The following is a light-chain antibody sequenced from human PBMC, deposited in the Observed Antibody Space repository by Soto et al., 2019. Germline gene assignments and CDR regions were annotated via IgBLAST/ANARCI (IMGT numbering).Light chain of an antibody. V-gene: IGKV4-1*01. Sequence: DIVMTQSPDSLAVSLGERATINCKSTQSVLYSSTNNNYLAWYQQKPGHPPRLLIYWASTRESGVPDRFSGRGSRTDFTLTISSLQAEDVAVYYCQQYYSTPPTFGGGTKVEIK. J-gene: IGKJ4*01. CDR3: QQYYSTPPT. CDR2: WAS. CDR1: QSVLYSSTNNNY.